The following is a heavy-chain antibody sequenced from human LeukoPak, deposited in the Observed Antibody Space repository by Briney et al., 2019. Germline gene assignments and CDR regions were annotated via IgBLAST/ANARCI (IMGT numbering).Heavy chain of an antibody. D-gene: IGHD3-10*01. Sequence: GGSLRLSCAASGFTFSTYAMSWVRQAPGKGLEWVSATSGSGGSTYYADSVKGRFTISRDNSKSTLYLQMNSLRAADTAVYYCAKDGGVRGPDYYYYMDVWGKGTTVTISS. CDR1: GFTFSTYA. CDR3: AKDGGVRGPDYYYYMDV. J-gene: IGHJ6*03. CDR2: TSGSGGST. V-gene: IGHV3-23*01.